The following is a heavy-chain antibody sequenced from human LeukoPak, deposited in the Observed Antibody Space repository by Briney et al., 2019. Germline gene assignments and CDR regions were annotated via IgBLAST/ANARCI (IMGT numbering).Heavy chain of an antibody. J-gene: IGHJ3*02. CDR3: ARHQFEARDAFDI. CDR2: IYHSGST. V-gene: IGHV4-30-2*02. Sequence: PSETLSLTCAVSGGSISSGGYSWSWIRQPPGKGLEWIGYIYHSGSTYYNPSLKSRVTMSVDTSKNQFSLNLNSVTAADTAVYYCARHQFEARDAFDIWGQGTMVTVSS. CDR1: GGSISSGGYS. D-gene: IGHD3-16*01.